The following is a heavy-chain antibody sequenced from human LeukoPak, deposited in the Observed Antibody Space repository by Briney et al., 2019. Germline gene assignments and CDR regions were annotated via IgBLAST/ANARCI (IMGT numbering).Heavy chain of an antibody. Sequence: GGSLRLSCAASGFSLKTYNMNWVRQAPGKGLEWVSSMTSSRYIYYADSVKGRFTISRDDANNLVFLQMHSLRAEDTAIYYCTRDQFFDYDNDDAFDVWGQGTTVIVSS. D-gene: IGHD3-22*01. CDR3: TRDQFFDYDNDDAFDV. V-gene: IGHV3-21*04. CDR2: MTSSRYI. J-gene: IGHJ3*01. CDR1: GFSLKTYN.